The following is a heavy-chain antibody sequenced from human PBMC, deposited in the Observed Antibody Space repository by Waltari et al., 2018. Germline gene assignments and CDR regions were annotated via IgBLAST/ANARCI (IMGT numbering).Heavy chain of an antibody. Sequence: EVQLVESGGGVVQPGGSLRLSCAASGFTFSDHYMDWVRQAPVKGLEGDGRIREKASSYSTEYAASVKGRFTISRDDSKNSLYRQMNSLKTEDTGVYFCARVTTDTATVDYWGQGALVTVSS. D-gene: IGHD5-18*01. CDR3: ARVTTDTATVDY. V-gene: IGHV3-72*01. CDR2: IREKASSYST. CDR1: GFTFSDHY. J-gene: IGHJ4*02.